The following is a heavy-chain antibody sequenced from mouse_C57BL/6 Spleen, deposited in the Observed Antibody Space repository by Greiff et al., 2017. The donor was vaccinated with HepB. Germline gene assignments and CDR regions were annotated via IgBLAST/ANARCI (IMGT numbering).Heavy chain of an antibody. CDR1: GFSFNTYA. CDR3: VSGWDGFAY. J-gene: IGHJ3*01. Sequence: DVMLVESGGGLVQPKGSLKLSCAASGFSFNTYAMNWVRQAPGKGLEWVARIRSKSNNYATYYADSVKDRFTISRDDSESMLYLQMNNLKTEDAAMYYCVSGWDGFAYWGQGTLVTVSA. V-gene: IGHV10-1*01. CDR2: IRSKSNNYAT. D-gene: IGHD4-1*01.